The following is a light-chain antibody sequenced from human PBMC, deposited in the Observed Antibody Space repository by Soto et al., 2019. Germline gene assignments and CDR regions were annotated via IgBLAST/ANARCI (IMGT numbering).Light chain of an antibody. J-gene: IGKJ1*01. CDR2: KAS. CDR3: QQYNSYSKT. CDR1: QSISNW. Sequence: DIQMTQSPSTLSASVGDRVTISCRASQSISNWLAWYQQKPGKAPKLLIYKASSLESGVPSRFSGSGSGTEFTLTISSLQPADFATYYCQQYNSYSKTFGQGTKVEIK. V-gene: IGKV1-5*03.